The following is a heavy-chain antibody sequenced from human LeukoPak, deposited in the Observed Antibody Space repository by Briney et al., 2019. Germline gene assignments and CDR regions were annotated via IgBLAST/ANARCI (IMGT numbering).Heavy chain of an antibody. CDR1: GFTFSSYS. CDR3: ARDRVNIVVVVADYYYYGMDV. D-gene: IGHD2-15*01. Sequence: GGSLRLSCAASGFTFSSYSMNWVRQAPGKGLEWVSSISSSSSYIYYADSVKGRFTISRDNAKNSLYLQMNSLRAEDTAVYYCARDRVNIVVVVADYYYYGMDVWGQGTTVTVSS. J-gene: IGHJ6*02. V-gene: IGHV3-21*01. CDR2: ISSSSSYI.